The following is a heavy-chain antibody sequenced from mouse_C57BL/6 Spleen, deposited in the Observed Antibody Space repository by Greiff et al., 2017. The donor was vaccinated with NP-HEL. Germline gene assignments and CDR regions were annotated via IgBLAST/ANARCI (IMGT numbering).Heavy chain of an antibody. V-gene: IGHV1-61*01. Sequence: VQLQQPGAELVRPGSSVKLSCKASGYTFTSYWMDWVKQRPGQGLEWIGNLYPSDSETHYNQKFKDKATLTVDKSSSTAYMQLSSLTSEDSAVYYCARDGSSPYYAMDYWGQGTSVTVSS. CDR2: LYPSDSET. CDR1: GYTFTSYW. CDR3: ARDGSSPYYAMDY. D-gene: IGHD1-1*01. J-gene: IGHJ4*01.